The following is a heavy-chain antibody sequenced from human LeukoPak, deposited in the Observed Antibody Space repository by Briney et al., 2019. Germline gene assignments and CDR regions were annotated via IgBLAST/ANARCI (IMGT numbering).Heavy chain of an antibody. CDR3: ARDFHAKLGNHNYYYMDV. J-gene: IGHJ6*03. V-gene: IGHV3-21*01. Sequence: GGSLRLSCAASGFTLSSYNMNWVRQAPGKGLEWVSSISSSSSYIYYTDSVKGRFTISRDNAKNSLYLQMNSLRAEDTAVYYCARDFHAKLGNHNYYYMDVWGKGTTVSVSS. CDR1: GFTLSSYN. D-gene: IGHD1-14*01. CDR2: ISSSSSYI.